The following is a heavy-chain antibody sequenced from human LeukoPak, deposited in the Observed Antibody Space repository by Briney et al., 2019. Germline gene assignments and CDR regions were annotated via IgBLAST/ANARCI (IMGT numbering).Heavy chain of an antibody. CDR3: AKGGYGSGTYYLDYYMDV. J-gene: IGHJ6*03. CDR2: IRYDGSNK. Sequence: PGGSLRLSCAASGFTFSSYGVHWVRQAPGKGLEWVAFIRYDGSNKYYADSVKGRFTISRDNSKNTLYLQMNSLRAEDTAVYYCAKGGYGSGTYYLDYYMDVWGKGTTVTISS. V-gene: IGHV3-30*02. D-gene: IGHD3-10*01. CDR1: GFTFSSYG.